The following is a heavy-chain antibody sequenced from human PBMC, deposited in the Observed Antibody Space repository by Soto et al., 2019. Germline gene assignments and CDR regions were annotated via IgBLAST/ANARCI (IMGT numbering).Heavy chain of an antibody. CDR2: ISAYNGNT. D-gene: IGHD6-19*01. CDR3: ARDRKEYSSGWSDNWFAP. Sequence: GASVKVSCKASGYTFTSYGISWVRQAPGQGLEWMGWISAYNGNTNYAQKLQGRVTMTTDTSTSTAYMELRSLRSDDTAVYYCARDRKEYSSGWSDNWFAPWGQGTLVTVSS. J-gene: IGHJ5*02. V-gene: IGHV1-18*01. CDR1: GYTFTSYG.